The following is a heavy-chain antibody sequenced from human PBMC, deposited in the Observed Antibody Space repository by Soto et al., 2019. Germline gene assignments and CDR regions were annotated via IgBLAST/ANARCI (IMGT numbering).Heavy chain of an antibody. D-gene: IGHD3-16*01. Sequence: QVQLQESGPGLVKPSETLSLTCTVSGGSISSGGYSWNWIRQHPGKGLEWIGSISYSGSTYYTPSLRRRVLISVDPSKNQFSLNLTSVTAADTAVYSCVRAHGGYWGQGTLVTVSS. J-gene: IGHJ4*02. CDR1: GGSISSGGYS. V-gene: IGHV4-31*03. CDR3: VRAHGGY. CDR2: ISYSGST.